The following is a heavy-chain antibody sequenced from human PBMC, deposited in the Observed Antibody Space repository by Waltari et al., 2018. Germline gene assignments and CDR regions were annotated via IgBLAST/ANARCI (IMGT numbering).Heavy chain of an antibody. J-gene: IGHJ4*02. CDR2: INHSGST. CDR1: GGSFSGYY. D-gene: IGHD6-13*01. Sequence: QVQLQQWGAGLLKPSETLSLTCAVHGGSFSGYYWSWMRQPPGKGLEWVGEINHSGSTNYNPSLKSRVTISVDTSKNQFSLKLSSVTAADTAVYYCAIRERGHSSSWYRWEAVYWGQGTLVTVSS. CDR3: AIRERGHSSSWYRWEAVY. V-gene: IGHV4-34*01.